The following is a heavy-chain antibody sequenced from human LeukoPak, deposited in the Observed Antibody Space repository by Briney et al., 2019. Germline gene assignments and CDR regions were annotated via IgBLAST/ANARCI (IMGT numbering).Heavy chain of an antibody. V-gene: IGHV1-24*01. CDR1: GYTLTELS. CDR2: FDPEDGET. CDR3: ATAGSSPSLGDFDY. J-gene: IGHJ4*02. D-gene: IGHD6-6*01. Sequence: GASVKVSCEVSGYTLTELSMHWVRQAPGKGLEWMGGFDPEDGETIYAQKFQGRVTMTEDTSTDTAYMELSSLRSEDTAVYYCATAGSSPSLGDFDYWGQGTLVTVSS.